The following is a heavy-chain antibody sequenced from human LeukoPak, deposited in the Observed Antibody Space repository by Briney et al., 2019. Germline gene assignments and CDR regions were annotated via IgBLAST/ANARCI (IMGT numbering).Heavy chain of an antibody. D-gene: IGHD3-22*01. Sequence: GGSLRLSCAASGFTLSSYWMHWVRQAPGKGLVWVSRIKSDGSTNYADSVKGRFTISRDNAKNTVSLQMNSLRAEDTGVYFCARAPSEIGGYYPEYFRHWGQGTLVTVSS. CDR2: IKSDGST. CDR1: GFTLSSYW. J-gene: IGHJ1*01. V-gene: IGHV3-74*01. CDR3: ARAPSEIGGYYPEYFRH.